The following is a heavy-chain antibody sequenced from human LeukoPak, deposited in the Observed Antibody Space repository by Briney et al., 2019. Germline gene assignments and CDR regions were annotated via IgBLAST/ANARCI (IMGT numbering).Heavy chain of an antibody. Sequence: SETLSLTCAVSGSSISTTKWWSWVRQPPGKGLERIEEIFHTGSTSYNPSLKSRITMSLDKSKNQFSLKLSSVTAEDTAVYCCAREENDSCGYYYWYFDLWGPGTLVSV. J-gene: IGHJ2*01. D-gene: IGHD3-22*01. V-gene: IGHV4-4*01. CDR1: GSSISTTKW. CDR2: IFHTGST. CDR3: AREENDSCGYYYWYFDL.